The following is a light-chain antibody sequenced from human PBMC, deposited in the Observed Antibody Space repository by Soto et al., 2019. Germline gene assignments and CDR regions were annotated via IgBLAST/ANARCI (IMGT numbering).Light chain of an antibody. J-gene: IGKJ5*01. CDR1: QSISSSY. V-gene: IGKV3D-20*02. Sequence: EIVLTQPPGTLSLSPGERATLSCRASQSISSSYLAWYQQKPGQAPRLLMYDASNRATGIPARFSGSGSGTDFTLTISSLEPEDFAVYYCQQRSNWPITFGQGTRLEIK. CDR3: QQRSNWPIT. CDR2: DAS.